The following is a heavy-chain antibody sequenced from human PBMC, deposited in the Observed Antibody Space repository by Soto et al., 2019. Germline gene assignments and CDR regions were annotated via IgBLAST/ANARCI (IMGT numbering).Heavy chain of an antibody. CDR1: GFTFSSHW. CDR2: IGPSGSGT. Sequence: PGGSLRLSCAASGFTFSSHWMHWVRQAPGKGLVWVSHIGPSGSGTRDADSVQGRFTISRDNARNTLYLQMNSLRDEDTAVYYCTRENNWSYDHWGKGIMVNVSS. CDR3: TRENNWSYDH. D-gene: IGHD1-1*01. J-gene: IGHJ4*02. V-gene: IGHV3-74*01.